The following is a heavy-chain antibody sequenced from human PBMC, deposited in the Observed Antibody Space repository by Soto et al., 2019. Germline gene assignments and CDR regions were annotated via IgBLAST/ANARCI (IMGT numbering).Heavy chain of an antibody. D-gene: IGHD5-12*01. Sequence: SENLSLTCTVSGGSISSSIYYWGWIRQPPGKGLAWIGSIYYSGSTYYNPSLKSRVTISVDTSKNQFSLKLRSVPAADTAVYYCARDVRDGYNPYYFDYWGHGTLVSVSS. V-gene: IGHV4-39*02. CDR1: GGSISSSIYY. CDR2: IYYSGST. CDR3: ARDVRDGYNPYYFDY. J-gene: IGHJ4*01.